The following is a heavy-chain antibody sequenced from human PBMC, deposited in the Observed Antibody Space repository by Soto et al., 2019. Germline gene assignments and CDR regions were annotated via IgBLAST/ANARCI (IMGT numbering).Heavy chain of an antibody. CDR3: ARGNYDILTGYPPWFDP. CDR1: GGSISSSSYY. Sequence: QLQLQESGPGLVKPSETLSLTCTVSGGSISSSSYYWGWIRQPPGKGLEWIGSIYYSGSTYYNPSLKSRVTISVDTSKNQFSLKLSSVTAADTAVYYCARGNYDILTGYPPWFDPWGQGTLVTVSS. V-gene: IGHV4-39*01. D-gene: IGHD3-9*01. J-gene: IGHJ5*02. CDR2: IYYSGST.